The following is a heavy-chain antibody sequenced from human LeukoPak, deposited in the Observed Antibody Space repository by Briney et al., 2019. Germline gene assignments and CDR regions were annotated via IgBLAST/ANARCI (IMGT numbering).Heavy chain of an antibody. CDR2: IYYSGST. CDR1: GGSISSYY. Sequence: SETLSLTCTVSGGSISSYYWSWIRQPPGKGLEWIGYIYYSGSTNYNPSLKSRVTISVDTSKNQFSLKLSSVTTADTAVYYCASHSAGSDFWSGYRFDYWGQGTLVTVSS. J-gene: IGHJ4*02. D-gene: IGHD3-3*01. V-gene: IGHV4-59*01. CDR3: ASHSAGSDFWSGYRFDY.